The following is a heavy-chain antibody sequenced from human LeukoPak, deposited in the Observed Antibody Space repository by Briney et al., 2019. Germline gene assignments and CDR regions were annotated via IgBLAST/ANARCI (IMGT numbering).Heavy chain of an antibody. Sequence: PGGSLRLSCAASGFTFSSYAMSWVRQAPGKGLEWVSAISGSGGSTYYADSVKGRSTISRDNSKNTLYLQMNSLRAEDTAVYYCAKAGPYYYDSSGYFHDAFDIWGQGTMVTVSS. D-gene: IGHD3-22*01. V-gene: IGHV3-23*01. CDR2: ISGSGGST. CDR3: AKAGPYYYDSSGYFHDAFDI. CDR1: GFTFSSYA. J-gene: IGHJ3*02.